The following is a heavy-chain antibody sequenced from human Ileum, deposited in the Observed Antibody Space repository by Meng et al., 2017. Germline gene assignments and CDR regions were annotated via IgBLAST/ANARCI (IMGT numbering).Heavy chain of an antibody. CDR1: GYTFTNYT. CDR2: INAANGNT. CDR3: AREINRGSSWFDY. J-gene: IGHJ4*02. V-gene: IGHV1-3*01. Sequence: QVQLVQSGAEVKKPGASVKVSCKASGYTFTNYTRHWVCQAPGQRLEWRGWINAANGNTKYSQKFQGKVTITGDTSASTTSMELNSLRSEDTAIYFCAREINRGSSWFDYWGQGTLVTVSS. D-gene: IGHD6-13*01.